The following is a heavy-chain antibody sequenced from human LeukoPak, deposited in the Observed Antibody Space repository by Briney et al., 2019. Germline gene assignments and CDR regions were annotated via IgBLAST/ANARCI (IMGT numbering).Heavy chain of an antibody. D-gene: IGHD6-19*01. V-gene: IGHV4-34*01. CDR3: ARGGSGWYGRVSPIDY. CDR1: GGSFSGYY. CDR2: INHSGST. J-gene: IGHJ4*02. Sequence: PSETLSLTCAVYGGSFSGYYWSWIRRPPGKGLEWIGEINHSGSTNYNPSLKSRVTISVDTSKNQFSLKLSSVTAADTAVYYCARGGSGWYGRVSPIDYWGQGTLVTVSS.